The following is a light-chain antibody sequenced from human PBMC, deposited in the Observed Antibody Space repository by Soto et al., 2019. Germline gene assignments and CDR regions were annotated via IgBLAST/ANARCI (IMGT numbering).Light chain of an antibody. V-gene: IGKV3-15*01. CDR1: QSVNGN. J-gene: IGKJ2*01. CDR3: QQYNHWPPYT. Sequence: EVVLTQSPATLSLSPGERATLSCRASQSVNGNLAWHQQKPGQPPRLLIYGASTRAAGVPARFTGSGSGTEFTLTISSLQSDDFAVYYCQQYNHWPPYTFGQGTKLEIK. CDR2: GAS.